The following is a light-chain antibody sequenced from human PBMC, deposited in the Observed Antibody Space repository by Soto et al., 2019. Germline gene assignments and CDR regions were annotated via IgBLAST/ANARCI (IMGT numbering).Light chain of an antibody. CDR2: EVS. J-gene: IGLJ2*01. Sequence: QSVLTQPASVSGSPGQSITISCTGTSSDVGGYNYVSWYQQHPGKAPKLMIYEVSTRPSGVSNRFSGSKSGNKASLTISGLQAEDEADYYCSSYTSSSTLEVFGGGTKLTVL. V-gene: IGLV2-14*01. CDR3: SSYTSSSTLEV. CDR1: SSDVGGYNY.